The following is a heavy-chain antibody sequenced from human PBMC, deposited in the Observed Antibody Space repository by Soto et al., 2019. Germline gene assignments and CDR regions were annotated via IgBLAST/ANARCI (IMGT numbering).Heavy chain of an antibody. CDR1: GFSFNEYG. J-gene: IGHJ4*02. CDR2: IWYDGSRK. CDR3: ARGMGVGVYFFDY. V-gene: IGHV3-33*01. D-gene: IGHD2-21*01. Sequence: QVQLVEAGGRVVRPGRSLRLSCATSGFSFNEYGMHWVRQAPGKGLEWVAGIWYDGSRKYYAEAVKGRFTISRDNSKNTLYVEMNTLRDEDTAVYYCARGMGVGVYFFDYWGQGTLVTVSS.